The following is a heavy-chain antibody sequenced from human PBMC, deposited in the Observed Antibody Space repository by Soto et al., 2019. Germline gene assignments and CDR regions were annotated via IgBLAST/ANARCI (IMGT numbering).Heavy chain of an antibody. J-gene: IGHJ4*02. CDR3: ARGSVDTVDSSGFYEY. D-gene: IGHD3-22*01. V-gene: IGHV3-74*03. Sequence: PGGSLRLSCSDSGFTFGNFWIHWVRQAPGKGLEWVSHIGPDGTDIVYADSVKGRFIISRDNASNTVYLQMNSLEAEDTAVYYCARGSVDTVDSSGFYEYWGQGTPVTVSS. CDR2: IGPDGTDI. CDR1: GFTFGNFW.